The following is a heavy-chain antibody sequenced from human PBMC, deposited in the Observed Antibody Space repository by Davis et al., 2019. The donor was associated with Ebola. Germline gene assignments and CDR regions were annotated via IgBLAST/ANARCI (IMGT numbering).Heavy chain of an antibody. Sequence: HSQTLSLTCAISGDSVSSNSVIWHWIRQSPSRGLEWLGRTYYRSKWYNDYAASVQSRIAINTDTSKNQFSLQLNSVTPEDTAVYYCARGRGWNFDLWGRGTLVTVSS. J-gene: IGHJ2*01. CDR3: ARGRGWNFDL. D-gene: IGHD3-10*01. CDR2: TYYRSKWYN. CDR1: GDSVSSNSVI. V-gene: IGHV6-1*01.